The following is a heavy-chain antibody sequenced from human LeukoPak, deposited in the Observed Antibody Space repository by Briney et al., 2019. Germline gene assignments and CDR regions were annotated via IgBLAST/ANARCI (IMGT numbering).Heavy chain of an antibody. CDR2: ISAYNGNT. CDR3: ARLGRYCSGGSCYEYFQH. V-gene: IGHV1-18*01. D-gene: IGHD2-15*01. J-gene: IGHJ1*01. CDR1: GYTFTSYG. Sequence: ASVKVSCKASGYTFTSYGISWVRQAPGQGLEWMGWISAYNGNTNYAQKLQGRVTTTTDTSTSTAYMELRSLRSDDTAVYYCARLGRYCSGGSCYEYFQHWGQGTLVTVSS.